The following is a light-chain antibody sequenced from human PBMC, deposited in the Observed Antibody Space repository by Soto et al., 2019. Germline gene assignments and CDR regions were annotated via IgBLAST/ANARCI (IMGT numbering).Light chain of an antibody. CDR1: SSDVGGYNY. J-gene: IGLJ1*01. Sequence: QSALTQPASVSGSPGQSITISCTGTSSDVGGYNYVSWYQQHPGKAPKLMIYDVSNRPSGVSNRFSGSKSGNTASLTISGLQGEDEADYYCSSYTSSSTIYVFGTGIKVTVL. CDR3: SSYTSSSTIYV. CDR2: DVS. V-gene: IGLV2-14*01.